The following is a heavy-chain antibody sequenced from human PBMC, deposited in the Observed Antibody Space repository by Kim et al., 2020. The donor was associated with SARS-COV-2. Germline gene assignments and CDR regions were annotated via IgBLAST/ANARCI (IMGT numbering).Heavy chain of an antibody. D-gene: IGHD4-17*01. CDR3: AKRSVHYGGSY. CDR1: GFTFSSYA. CDR2: ISGSGGST. V-gene: IGHV3-23*01. J-gene: IGHJ4*02. Sequence: GGSLRLSCAASGFTFSSYAMSWVRQAPGKRLEWVSAISGSGGSTYYADSVKGRFTISRYNSKNTLYLQMNSLRAEDTAVYYCAKRSVHYGGSYWGQGTLVTVSS.